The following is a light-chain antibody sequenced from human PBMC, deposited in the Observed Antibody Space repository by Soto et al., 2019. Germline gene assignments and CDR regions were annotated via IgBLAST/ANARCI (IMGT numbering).Light chain of an antibody. CDR1: SGHSTYI. Sequence: QPVLTLSSSASASLGSSVKLTCTLSSGHSTYIIAWHQQQPGKAPRYLMKLEGSGSYNKGSGAPDRFSGSSSGADRYLTISNLQFEDEADYYCETWDINTHVVFGGGTQLTVL. V-gene: IGLV4-60*02. CDR3: ETWDINTHVV. J-gene: IGLJ2*01. CDR2: LEGSGSY.